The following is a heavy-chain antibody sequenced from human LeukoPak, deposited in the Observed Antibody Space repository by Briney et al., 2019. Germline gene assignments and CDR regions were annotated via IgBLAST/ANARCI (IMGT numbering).Heavy chain of an antibody. CDR1: NGSFSGYY. J-gene: IGHJ4*02. V-gene: IGHV4-34*01. D-gene: IGHD3-3*01. Sequence: SETLSLTCAVYNGSFSGYYWSWIRQPPGKGLEWIGEINHSGSTNYNPSLKSRVTISVDTSKKQFSLKLSSVTAADTAVYYCARAGKSSFWSGYRFDYWGQGTLVTVSS. CDR3: ARAGKSSFWSGYRFDY. CDR2: INHSGST.